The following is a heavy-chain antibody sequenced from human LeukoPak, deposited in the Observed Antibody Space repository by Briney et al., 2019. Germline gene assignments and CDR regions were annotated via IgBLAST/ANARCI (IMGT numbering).Heavy chain of an antibody. V-gene: IGHV3-30*04. CDR3: ARVGARQILEY. CDR2: IPYDGSNN. CDR1: GFMFSSYA. J-gene: IGHJ4*02. D-gene: IGHD4-17*01. Sequence: PGRSLRLSCSASGFMFSSYAFHWVRQAPGKGLEWVAFIPYDGSNNDYADSVKGRFTISRDNSKNTLYLQMNSLRAEDTAVYYCARVGARQILEYWGQGTLVTVSS.